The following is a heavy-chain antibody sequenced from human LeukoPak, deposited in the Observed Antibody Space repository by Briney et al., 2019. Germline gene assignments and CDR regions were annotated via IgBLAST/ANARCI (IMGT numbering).Heavy chain of an antibody. V-gene: IGHV3-48*01. CDR2: ISSSSSTI. D-gene: IGHD4-17*01. CDR1: GFTISSYS. CDR3: ASGRQDLHDYGDYPTEAMGGHFDY. J-gene: IGHJ4*02. Sequence: PGASLRLSSASAGFTISSYSMNWVRQAPGEGLEWVSYISSSSSTIYYADSVKGRFTISRDNSKNTLYLQMNSLRAEDTAVYYCASGRQDLHDYGDYPTEAMGGHFDYWGQGTLVTVSS.